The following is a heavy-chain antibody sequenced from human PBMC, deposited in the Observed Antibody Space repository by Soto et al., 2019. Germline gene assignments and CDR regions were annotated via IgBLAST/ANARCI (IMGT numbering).Heavy chain of an antibody. D-gene: IGHD6-19*01. CDR1: GGSISSYY. V-gene: IGHV4-59*08. CDR3: ARLRYSSAPFDY. J-gene: IGHJ4*02. CDR2: IYYSGST. Sequence: SETLSLTCTVSGGSISSYYWSWIRQPPGKGLEWIGYIYYSGSTNYNPSLKSRVTISVDTSKNQFSLKLSSVTAADTAVYYCARLRYSSAPFDYWGQGTLVTVSS.